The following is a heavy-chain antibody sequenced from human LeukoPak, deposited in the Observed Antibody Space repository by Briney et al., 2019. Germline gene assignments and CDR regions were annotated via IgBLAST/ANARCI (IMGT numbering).Heavy chain of an antibody. V-gene: IGHV4-4*02. D-gene: IGHD5-12*01. J-gene: IGHJ4*02. CDR1: DGSISSNNW. Sequence: PSVTLSPTCAVSDGSISSNNWWSWVRQPPGKGLEWIGEIYHSGTTTYNPSLKSRVTISVDKSKNQFSLKLNSVTAADTAVYYCARGYSHGFPLDFWGQGTLVTVSS. CDR3: ARGYSHGFPLDF. CDR2: IYHSGTT.